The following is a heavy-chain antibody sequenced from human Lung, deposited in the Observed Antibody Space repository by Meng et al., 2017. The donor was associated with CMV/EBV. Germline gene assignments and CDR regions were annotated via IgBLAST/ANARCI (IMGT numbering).Heavy chain of an antibody. CDR3: AFSSGADYGSGSRDY. CDR1: GDSITSSSYY. Sequence: SETXSLTCTVSGDSITSSSYYWGWIRQPPGKGLEWIGSMYYSANTYYNPSLKSRVTISVDTSQNQFSLTLTSVTAADTAVYYCAFSSGADYGSGSRDYWGQGTXVTVSS. J-gene: IGHJ4*02. V-gene: IGHV4-39*01. D-gene: IGHD3-10*01. CDR2: MYYSANT.